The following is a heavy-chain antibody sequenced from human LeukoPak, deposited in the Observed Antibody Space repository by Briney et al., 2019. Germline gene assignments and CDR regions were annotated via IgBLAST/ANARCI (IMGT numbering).Heavy chain of an antibody. CDR2: INHSGST. D-gene: IGHD3-10*01. CDR3: ARVSMVRGGGYYYGMDV. V-gene: IGHV4-34*01. Sequence: SETLSLTCAVYGGSFSGYYWSWIRQPPGKGLEWIGEINHSGSTNYNPSLKSRVTISVDTSKNQFSLKLSSVTAADTAVYYCARVSMVRGGGYYYGMDVWGQGTTVTVSS. J-gene: IGHJ6*02. CDR1: GGSFSGYY.